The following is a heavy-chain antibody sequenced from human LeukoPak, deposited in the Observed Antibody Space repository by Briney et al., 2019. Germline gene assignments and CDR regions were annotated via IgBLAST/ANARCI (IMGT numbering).Heavy chain of an antibody. J-gene: IGHJ3*02. CDR3: ARGEVAFSGNYYDSSGYPPWAFDI. CDR2: IWYDGSNK. V-gene: IGHV3-33*01. CDR1: GFTFGSYG. D-gene: IGHD3-22*01. Sequence: PGGSLRLSCAASGFTFGSYGMHWVRQAPGKGLEWVAVIWYDGSNKYYADSVKGRFTISRDNSKNTLYLQMNSLRAEDAAVYYCARGEVAFSGNYYDSSGYPPWAFDIWGQGTMVTVSS.